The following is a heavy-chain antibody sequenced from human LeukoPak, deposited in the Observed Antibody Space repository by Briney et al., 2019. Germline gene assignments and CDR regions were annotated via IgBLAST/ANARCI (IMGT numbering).Heavy chain of an antibody. CDR1: GGSISSDY. CDR3: ARGLWIAAAGTSRAYYYYYYMDV. Sequence: SETLSLTCTVTGGSISSDYWSWIRQPPGKGLKWIGYIYYSGSTNYSPSLKSRVTISVDTSKNQFSLKLSPVTAADTAVYYCARGLWIAAAGTSRAYYYYYYMDVWGKGTTVTVSS. D-gene: IGHD6-13*01. CDR2: IYYSGST. V-gene: IGHV4-59*01. J-gene: IGHJ6*03.